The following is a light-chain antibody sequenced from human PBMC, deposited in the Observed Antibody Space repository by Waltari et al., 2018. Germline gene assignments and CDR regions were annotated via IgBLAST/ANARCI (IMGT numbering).Light chain of an antibody. CDR3: QQSFSTPLT. CDR1: QTISRF. CDR2: AAS. Sequence: DIHLTQSPLSLSAAVGDSVVITCRTSQTISRFLNWYQQRPGKAPKLLIQAASSLVSGVPSRFSGSGSGTDFTLTISGLQIEDFATYFCQQSFSTPLTFGGGTKVEI. V-gene: IGKV1-39*01. J-gene: IGKJ4*01.